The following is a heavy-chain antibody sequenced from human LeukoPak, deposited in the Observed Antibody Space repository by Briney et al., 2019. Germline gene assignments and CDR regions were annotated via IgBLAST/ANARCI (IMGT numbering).Heavy chain of an antibody. D-gene: IGHD2-2*02. J-gene: IGHJ6*03. CDR3: ARVVPAAINYMDV. CDR2: IYTSGST. V-gene: IGHV4-4*07. CDR1: GGSISSYY. Sequence: SETLSLTRTVSGGSISSYYWSWIRQPAGKGLEWIGRIYTSGSTNYNPSLKSRVTMSVDTSKNQFSLKLSSVTAADMAVYYCARVVPAAINYMDVWGKGTTVTVSS.